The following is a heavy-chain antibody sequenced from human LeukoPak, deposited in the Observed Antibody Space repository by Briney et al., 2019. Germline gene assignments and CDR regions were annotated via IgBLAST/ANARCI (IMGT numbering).Heavy chain of an antibody. D-gene: IGHD5/OR15-5a*01. J-gene: IGHJ6*02. CDR3: ARASVKDYHPNYYYYGMDV. CDR1: GGSFSGYY. CDR2: INHSGST. V-gene: IGHV4-34*01. Sequence: SETLSLTCAVYGGSFSGYYWSWIRQPPGKGLEWIGEINHSGSTNYNPSLKSRVTISVDRSKNQFSLKLSSVTAADTAVYYCARASVKDYHPNYYYYGMDVWGQGTTVTVSS.